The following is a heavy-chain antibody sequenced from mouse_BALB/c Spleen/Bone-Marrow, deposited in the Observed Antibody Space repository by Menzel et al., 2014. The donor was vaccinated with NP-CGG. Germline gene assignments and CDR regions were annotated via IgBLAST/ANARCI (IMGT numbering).Heavy chain of an antibody. CDR3: TSHTPFAY. Sequence: DVKLQESRPELVKPGASMKISCKASGYSFTDYTMNWVKQSHGKNLEWIGLINTYNGGTKYNQKFKGKATLTIDKSSSTAYMELLSLTSEDSTVYYCTSHTPFAYWGQGTLVTVSA. D-gene: IGHD6-1*01. V-gene: IGHV1-18*01. CDR2: INTYNGGT. CDR1: GYSFTDYT. J-gene: IGHJ3*01.